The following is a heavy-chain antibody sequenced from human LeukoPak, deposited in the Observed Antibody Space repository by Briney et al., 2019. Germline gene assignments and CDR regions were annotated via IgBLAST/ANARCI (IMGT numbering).Heavy chain of an antibody. CDR3: ASMFNWNYGKDY. Sequence: QPGGSLRLSCVASGFIFSSSWMSLVRQAPGKGLEWVANIKQDGSEKDYADSVKGRFTISRDNAMNSLYLQMNSLRAEDTAVYYCASMFNWNYGKDYWGQGTLVTVSS. J-gene: IGHJ4*02. D-gene: IGHD1-7*01. V-gene: IGHV3-7*01. CDR1: GFIFSSSW. CDR2: IKQDGSEK.